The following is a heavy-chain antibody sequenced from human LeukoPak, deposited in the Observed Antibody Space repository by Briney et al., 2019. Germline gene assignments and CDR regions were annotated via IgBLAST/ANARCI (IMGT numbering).Heavy chain of an antibody. D-gene: IGHD3-10*01. CDR2: IKEDATES. Sequence: LSGGSLRLSCAASGFIFGSYWMTWIRQAPGKGLEWVAHIKEDATESRSADSVKGRFSISRDNTKNSLFLQLNSLRTEDTAVYYCVRDRGWYHFDLWGQGTLVTVSS. CDR1: GFIFGSYW. J-gene: IGHJ4*02. CDR3: VRDRGWYHFDL. V-gene: IGHV3-7*01.